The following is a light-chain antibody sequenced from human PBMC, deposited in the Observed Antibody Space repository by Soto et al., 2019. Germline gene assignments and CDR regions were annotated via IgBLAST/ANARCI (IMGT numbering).Light chain of an antibody. J-gene: IGLJ2*01. CDR1: NSDVGGYKY. V-gene: IGLV2-11*01. CDR2: DVA. CDR3: GTWDSRLSAVV. Sequence: QSALTQPRSVSGSPGQSVIISCTGTNSDVGGYKYVSWYQQHPGKAPKLMIYDVAQRPSGVPDRFSGSKSGNTASLAISGLQAEDEADYYCGTWDSRLSAVVFGGGTKLTVL.